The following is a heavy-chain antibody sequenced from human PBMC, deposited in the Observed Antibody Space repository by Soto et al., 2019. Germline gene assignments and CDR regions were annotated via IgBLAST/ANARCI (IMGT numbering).Heavy chain of an antibody. J-gene: IGHJ4*02. Sequence: SETLSLTCTVSGGSISSGDYYWSWIRQPPGKGLEWIGYIYYSGSTYYNPSLKSRVTISVDTSKNQFSLKLSSVTAADTAVYYCARGLYTVTTYFDYWGQGTLLTVSS. CDR3: ARGLYTVTTYFDY. V-gene: IGHV4-30-4*01. CDR2: IYYSGST. D-gene: IGHD4-17*01. CDR1: GGSISSGDYY.